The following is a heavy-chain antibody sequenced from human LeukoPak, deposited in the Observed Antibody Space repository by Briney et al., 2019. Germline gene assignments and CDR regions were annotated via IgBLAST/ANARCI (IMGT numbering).Heavy chain of an antibody. CDR2: ISSNGGST. V-gene: IGHV3-64D*09. D-gene: IGHD5-12*01. CDR3: VKVGYSGSSGYLDL. CDR1: GLTFSRYA. J-gene: IGHJ2*01. Sequence: GGSLRLSCSASGLTFSRYAMHWVRQAPGKGLEYVSVISSNGGSTYYADSVKDRFTISRDNSKNTLDLQMSSLRAEDTAVYYCVKVGYSGSSGYLDLWGRGTLVTVSP.